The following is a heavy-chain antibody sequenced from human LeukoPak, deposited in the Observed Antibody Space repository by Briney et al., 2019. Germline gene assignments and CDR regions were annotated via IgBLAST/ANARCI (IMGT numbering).Heavy chain of an antibody. D-gene: IGHD6-19*01. V-gene: IGHV5-51*01. CDR2: IYPGDSDT. Sequence: GESLKISCKGSGYSFTSYWIGWVRQMPGKGLEWMGIIYPGDSDTRYSPSFQGQVTISADKSISTAYLQWSSLKASDTAMYYCARSPPGVSVASDAFDIWGQGTMVTVSS. CDR1: GYSFTSYW. J-gene: IGHJ3*02. CDR3: ARSPPGVSVASDAFDI.